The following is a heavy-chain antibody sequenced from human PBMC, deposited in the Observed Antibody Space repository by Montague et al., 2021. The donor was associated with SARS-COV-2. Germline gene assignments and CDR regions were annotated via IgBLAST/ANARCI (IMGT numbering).Heavy chain of an antibody. Sequence: SETLSLTCSVSGGSISSCFWCWIRQPPGTGKEWDGYFYNNGIINNNPSLKSRITISAAMSKNQFHLKLTFVTVTDTAVYYCARGREDDYDTSGYFGSWGQGTLVTVSS. CDR2: FYNNGII. CDR1: GGSISSCF. V-gene: IGHV4-59*01. D-gene: IGHD3-22*01. CDR3: ARGREDDYDTSGYFGS. J-gene: IGHJ4*02.